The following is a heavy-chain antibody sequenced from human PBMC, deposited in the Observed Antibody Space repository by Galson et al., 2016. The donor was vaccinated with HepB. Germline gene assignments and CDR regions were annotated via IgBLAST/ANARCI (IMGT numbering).Heavy chain of an antibody. CDR1: GFTVSSNY. CDR2: IYNGGNT. V-gene: IGHV3-53*01. CDR3: ARGFRLGDLSSPRERDAFDM. J-gene: IGHJ3*02. D-gene: IGHD3-16*02. Sequence: SLRLSCAASGFTVSSNYMNWVRQAPGKGLEWVSVIYNGGNTYYADSVKGRFTISRDNSKSTLYLQMNSLRAEDTAVYYCARGFRLGDLSSPRERDAFDMWGQGTMVTVSS.